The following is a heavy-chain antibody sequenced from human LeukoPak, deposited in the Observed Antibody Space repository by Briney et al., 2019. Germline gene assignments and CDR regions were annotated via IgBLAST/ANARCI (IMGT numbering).Heavy chain of an antibody. V-gene: IGHV4-30-4*01. CDR1: GGPISSGDYY. Sequence: SETLSLTCTVSGGPISSGDYYWSRIRQPPGKGPEWIGYIYYSGSTYYNPSLKSRVTISVDTSKNQFSLKLSSVTAADTAVYYCARAGDSSGYLFDYWGQGTLVTVSS. D-gene: IGHD3-22*01. CDR3: ARAGDSSGYLFDY. CDR2: IYYSGST. J-gene: IGHJ4*02.